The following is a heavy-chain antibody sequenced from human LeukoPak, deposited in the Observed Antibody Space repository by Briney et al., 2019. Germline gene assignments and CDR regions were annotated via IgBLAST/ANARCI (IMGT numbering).Heavy chain of an antibody. CDR3: ARQYYDILTGYYRGYYYGMDV. CDR1: GFTFSSYA. V-gene: IGHV3-30*04. J-gene: IGHJ6*04. Sequence: GGSLRLSCAASGFTFSSYAMHWVRQAPGKGLEWVAVISYDGSNKYYADSVKGRFTISRDNSKNTLYLQMNSLRAEDTAVYYCARQYYDILTGYYRGYYYGMDVWGKGTTVTVSS. CDR2: ISYDGSNK. D-gene: IGHD3-9*01.